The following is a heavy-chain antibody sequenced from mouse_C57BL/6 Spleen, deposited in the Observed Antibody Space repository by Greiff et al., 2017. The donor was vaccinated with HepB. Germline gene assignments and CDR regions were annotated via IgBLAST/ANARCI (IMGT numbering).Heavy chain of an antibody. Sequence: EVKLVESGEGLVKPGGSLKLSCAASGFTFSSYAMSWVRQTPEKRLEWVAYISSGGDYIYYADTVKGRFTISRDNARNTLYLQMSSLKSEDTAMYYCTRDYGYYAMDYWGQGTSVTVSS. J-gene: IGHJ4*01. D-gene: IGHD1-1*01. CDR3: TRDYGYYAMDY. CDR2: ISSGGDYI. CDR1: GFTFSSYA. V-gene: IGHV5-9-1*02.